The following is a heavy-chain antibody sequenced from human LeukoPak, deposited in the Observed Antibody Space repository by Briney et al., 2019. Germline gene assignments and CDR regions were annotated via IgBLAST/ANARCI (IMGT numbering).Heavy chain of an antibody. CDR3: ARDMYSGSYSFDY. Sequence: PGGSLRLSCAASGFTFSSYWMSWVRQAPGKGLEWVANIKQDGSEKYYEDSVKGRFTISRDNAKNSLYLQMNSLRAEDTAVYYCARDMYSGSYSFDYWGQGTLVTVSS. D-gene: IGHD1-26*01. CDR2: IKQDGSEK. J-gene: IGHJ4*02. V-gene: IGHV3-7*01. CDR1: GFTFSSYW.